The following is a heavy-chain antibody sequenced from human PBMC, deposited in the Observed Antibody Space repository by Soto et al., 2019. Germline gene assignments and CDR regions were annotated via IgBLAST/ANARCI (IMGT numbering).Heavy chain of an antibody. V-gene: IGHV4-59*01. CDR1: GGSISSYY. J-gene: IGHJ4*02. D-gene: IGHD3-10*01. CDR3: ARLLVSMSGSYFYFFDY. CDR2: SNYSGST. Sequence: QVQLQESGLGLVKPSETLSLTCTVSGGSISSYYWSWIRQPPGKGLEGIGYSNYSGSTNYNPSLNSRLTISVDTSKNHFSLKLSSVTAADTAVYYCARLLVSMSGSYFYFFDYWGQGTLVTVSS.